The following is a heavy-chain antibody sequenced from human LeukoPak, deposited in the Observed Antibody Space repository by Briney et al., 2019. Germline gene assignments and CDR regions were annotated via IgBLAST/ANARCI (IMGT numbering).Heavy chain of an antibody. V-gene: IGHV1-8*01. CDR1: GYIFTSYD. Sequence: GASVNVSCKASGYIFTSYDINWVRQAPGQGFEWMGRMSPNSGNTAYAEKFQGRVTMTRDTSINTAYMDLSSLTSEDTAVYYCARGPINWFDPWGQGTLVTVSS. J-gene: IGHJ5*02. CDR2: MSPNSGNT. CDR3: ARGPINWFDP.